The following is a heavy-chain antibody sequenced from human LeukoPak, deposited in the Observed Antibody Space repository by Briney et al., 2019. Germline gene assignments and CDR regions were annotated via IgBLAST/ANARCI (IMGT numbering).Heavy chain of an antibody. Sequence: GGTLRISCAASGFTVSSNYMSWVRQAPGRVLEWASVIYSGGSTYYADSVKGRFTISRDNSKNTLYLQMNSLRAEDTAVYYCARGIGAFDIWGQGTMVTVSS. J-gene: IGHJ3*02. CDR2: IYSGGST. V-gene: IGHV3-53*01. D-gene: IGHD2-15*01. CDR3: ARGIGAFDI. CDR1: GFTVSSNY.